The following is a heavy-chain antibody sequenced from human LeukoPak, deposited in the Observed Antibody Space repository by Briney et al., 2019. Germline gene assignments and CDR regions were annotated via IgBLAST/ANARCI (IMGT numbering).Heavy chain of an antibody. CDR3: ARGDCGGDCYSPNFDY. CDR2: IWYDGSNK. V-gene: IGHV3-33*08. Sequence: QTGGSLRLSCAASGFTFSTYSMKWVRQAPGKGLEWVAVIWYDGSNKYYADSVKGRFTISRDNSKNTLYLQMNSLRAEDTAVYYCARGDCGGDCYSPNFDYWGQGTLVTVSS. J-gene: IGHJ4*02. D-gene: IGHD2-21*02. CDR1: GFTFSTYS.